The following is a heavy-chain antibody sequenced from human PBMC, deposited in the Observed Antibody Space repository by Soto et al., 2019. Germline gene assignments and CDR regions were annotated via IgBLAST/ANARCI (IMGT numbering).Heavy chain of an antibody. J-gene: IGHJ5*02. CDR1: GGSISSYY. CDR3: ARDRGWNYPVRDNWFDP. D-gene: IGHD1-7*01. V-gene: IGHV4-59*01. Sequence: PSETLSLTCTVSGGSISSYYWSWIRQPPGKGLERIGYIYYSGSTNYNPSLKSRVTISVDTSKNQFSLKLSSVTAADTAVYYCARDRGWNYPVRDNWFDPWGQGTLVT. CDR2: IYYSGST.